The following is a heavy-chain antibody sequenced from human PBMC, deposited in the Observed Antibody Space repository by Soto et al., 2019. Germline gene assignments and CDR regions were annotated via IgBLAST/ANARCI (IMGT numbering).Heavy chain of an antibody. Sequence: QVQLVQSGAEVKKPGSSVKVSCKASGGTFSSYAISWVRQAPGQGLEWMGGIIPIFGTANYAQKFQGRVTITADKSTSTAYMELSSLRSEDTTVYYCARDNSGRITMVRGVFDPWGQGTLVTVSS. V-gene: IGHV1-69*06. CDR2: IIPIFGTA. CDR3: ARDNSGRITMVRGVFDP. J-gene: IGHJ5*02. CDR1: GGTFSSYA. D-gene: IGHD3-10*01.